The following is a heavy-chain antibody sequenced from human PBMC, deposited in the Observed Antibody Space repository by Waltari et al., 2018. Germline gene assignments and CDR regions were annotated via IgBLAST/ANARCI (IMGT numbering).Heavy chain of an antibody. Sequence: QVQLQQWGAGLLKPSETRSLTWAVYGGSFSGCYWSWLGPPPGKGLEWIGAVNHSGSTNYNPSLKSRVTISVDTSKNQFSLKLSSVTAADTAVYYCARGLPRSNVGDYEYFHHWGQGTLVTVSS. CDR1: GGSFSGCY. D-gene: IGHD4-17*01. CDR3: ARGLPRSNVGDYEYFHH. CDR2: VNHSGST. J-gene: IGHJ1*01. V-gene: IGHV4-34*01.